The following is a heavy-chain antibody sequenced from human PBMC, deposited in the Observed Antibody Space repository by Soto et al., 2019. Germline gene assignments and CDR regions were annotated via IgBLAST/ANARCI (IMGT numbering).Heavy chain of an antibody. D-gene: IGHD3-22*01. CDR2: INAGNGNT. CDR1: GYTFTSYA. Sequence: GASVKVSCKASGYTFTSYAMHWVRQAPGQRLEWMGWINAGNGNTDYAQKFQGRVTMTTDISTSTAYMELRSLRSDDTAVYYCARDPYYYASSGHYYFHGMDVWGQGTTVTVSS. V-gene: IGHV1-3*01. J-gene: IGHJ6*02. CDR3: ARDPYYYASSGHYYFHGMDV.